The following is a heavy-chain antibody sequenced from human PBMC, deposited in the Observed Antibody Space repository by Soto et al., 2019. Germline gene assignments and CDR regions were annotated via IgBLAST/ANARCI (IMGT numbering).Heavy chain of an antibody. V-gene: IGHV3-21*01. Sequence: PGGSLRLSCAASGFTFNIYSMNWVRQAPGKGLEWVSSISSRSSNIDYADSVKGRFTISRDNANNSLYLQMNNLSADDTAVYYCARDTKMLAPLIYMDHWGRGILVTVSS. J-gene: IGHJ4*02. CDR1: GFTFNIYS. CDR3: ARDTKMLAPLIYMDH. D-gene: IGHD3-22*01. CDR2: ISSRSSNI.